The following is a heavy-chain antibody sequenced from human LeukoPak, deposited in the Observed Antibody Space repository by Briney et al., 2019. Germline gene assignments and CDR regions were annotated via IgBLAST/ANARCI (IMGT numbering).Heavy chain of an antibody. CDR2: IYYSGST. J-gene: IGHJ6*02. V-gene: IGHV4-39*01. Sequence: PSETLSLTCTVSGGSISSSSYYWGWLRQPPGKGLEWIVSIYYSGSTYYNPSLKSRVTISVDTSKNQFSLKLSSVTAADTAVYYCASRADCSSTSCPYYYYYYGMDVWGQGTTVTVSS. CDR3: ASRADCSSTSCPYYYYYYGMDV. D-gene: IGHD2-2*01. CDR1: GGSISSSSYY.